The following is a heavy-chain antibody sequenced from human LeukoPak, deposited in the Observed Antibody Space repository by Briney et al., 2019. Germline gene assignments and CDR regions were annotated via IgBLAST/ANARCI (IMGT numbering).Heavy chain of an antibody. CDR2: INPNSGGT. Sequence: ASVKVSCKASGYTFTGYYMHWVRQAPGQGLEWMGWINPNSGGTNYAQKFQGWVTMTRDTSISTAYMELSRLRSDDTAVYYCASHTIRRRYCSSTSCQQKGDWFDPWGQGTLVTVSS. V-gene: IGHV1-2*04. J-gene: IGHJ5*02. CDR3: ASHTIRRRYCSSTSCQQKGDWFDP. D-gene: IGHD2-2*01. CDR1: GYTFTGYY.